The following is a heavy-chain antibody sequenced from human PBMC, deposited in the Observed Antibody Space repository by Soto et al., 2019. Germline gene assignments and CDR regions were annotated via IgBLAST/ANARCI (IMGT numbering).Heavy chain of an antibody. V-gene: IGHV4-4*02. CDR2: IYHSGRN. D-gene: IGHD1-26*01. Sequence: QVQLQESGPGVVKPSGTLSLTCAVSGGSVSSDYWWSWVRLPPGKGLEWIGEIYHSGRNNYNPSLKSRVTISLDKAKNQLSLILNSVTAADTAVYYCARDRTSYGRNCDYWGQGTVVTVSS. CDR3: ARDRTSYGRNCDY. CDR1: GGSVSSDYW. J-gene: IGHJ4*02.